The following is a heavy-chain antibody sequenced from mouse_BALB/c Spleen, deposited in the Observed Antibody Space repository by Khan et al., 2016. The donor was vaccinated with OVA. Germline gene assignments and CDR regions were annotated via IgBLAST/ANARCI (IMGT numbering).Heavy chain of an antibody. CDR2: VSTGGGYT. D-gene: IGHD1-1*01. J-gene: IGHJ3*01. CDR3: AGLAYYYDSEGFAY. Sequence: EVQLVESGGDLVKPGGSLKLSCAASGFTFSTYGMSWVRQTPDKRLEWVATVSTGGGYTYYPDSVKGRFTISRDNAKNTLYLQMSSLKYEDTAMFYCAGLAYYYDSEGFAYWGQETLVTVSA. V-gene: IGHV5-6*01. CDR1: GFTFSTYG.